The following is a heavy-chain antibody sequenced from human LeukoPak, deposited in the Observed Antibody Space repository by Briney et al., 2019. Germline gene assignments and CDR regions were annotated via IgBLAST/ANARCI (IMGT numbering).Heavy chain of an antibody. CDR3: ARGVPSYAYDGSGYYHSSAGYKP. CDR1: GGSLSGSY. J-gene: IGHJ3*01. Sequence: SETLSLTCAVYGGSLSGSYWSWIRQPPGKGLEWIGEINHVGSTTYNPSLKSRVTISVDTSKNHFSLKLSSVTAADTAVFYCARGVPSYAYDGSGYYHSSAGYKPWGQGTRVTVSS. CDR2: INHVGST. D-gene: IGHD3-22*01. V-gene: IGHV4-34*01.